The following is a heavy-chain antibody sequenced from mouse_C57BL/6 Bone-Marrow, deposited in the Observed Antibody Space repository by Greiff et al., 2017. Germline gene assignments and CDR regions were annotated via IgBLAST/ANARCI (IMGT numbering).Heavy chain of an antibody. V-gene: IGHV1-4*01. CDR1: GYTFTSYT. CDR2: ITPSSGYT. J-gene: IGHJ2*01. D-gene: IGHD2-4*01. CDR3: ARSLLIYYDYDVFDY. Sequence: QVQLQQSGAELARPGASVKMSCKASGYTFTSYTMHWVKQRPGQGLEWIGYITPSSGYTKYNQKFKDKATLTADKSSSTAYMQLSSLTSEDSAVYYCARSLLIYYDYDVFDYWGQGTTLTVSS.